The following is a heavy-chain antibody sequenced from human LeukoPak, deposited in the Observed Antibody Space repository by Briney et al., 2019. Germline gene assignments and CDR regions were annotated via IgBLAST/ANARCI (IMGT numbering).Heavy chain of an antibody. D-gene: IGHD1-1*01. CDR3: ARRVHENFAFDY. CDR1: GYSFSSYW. Sequence: GESLKISCQGSGYSFSSYWIGWVRQMPGKGLERMGIIYPGDSDTRYSPSFQGQVTISADKSISTAYLQWSSLKASDTAIYYCARRVHENFAFDYWGQGTLVTVSS. CDR2: IYPGDSDT. V-gene: IGHV5-51*01. J-gene: IGHJ4*02.